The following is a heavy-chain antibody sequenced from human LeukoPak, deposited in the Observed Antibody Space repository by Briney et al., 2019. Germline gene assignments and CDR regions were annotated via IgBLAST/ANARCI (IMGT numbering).Heavy chain of an antibody. J-gene: IGHJ4*02. CDR1: GFTFSSYA. V-gene: IGHV3-30*01. CDR2: ISYDGSNK. D-gene: IGHD5-18*01. Sequence: GGSLRLSCAASGFTFSSYAMHWVRQAPGKGLEWVAVISYDGSNKYYADSVKGRFTISRDNSKNTLYLQMNSLRAEDTAVYYCARGFLGYSYGLRRDYWGQGTLVTVSS. CDR3: ARGFLGYSYGLRRDY.